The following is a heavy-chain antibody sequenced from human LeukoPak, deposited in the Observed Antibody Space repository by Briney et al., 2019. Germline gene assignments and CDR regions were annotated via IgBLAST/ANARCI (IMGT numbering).Heavy chain of an antibody. CDR2: IRYDGSNK. J-gene: IGHJ4*02. CDR1: GFTFSSYG. Sequence: GGSLRLSCAASGFTFSSYGMHWVRQAPGKGLERVAFIRYDGSNKYYADSVKDRFTISRDDSKSTLSLQMNSLRVEDTAVYYCARDLAWGALDYWGQGTLVSVSS. CDR3: ARDLAWGALDY. D-gene: IGHD7-27*01. V-gene: IGHV3-30*02.